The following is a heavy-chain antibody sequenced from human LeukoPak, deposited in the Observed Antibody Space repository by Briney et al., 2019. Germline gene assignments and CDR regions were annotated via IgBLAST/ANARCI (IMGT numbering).Heavy chain of an antibody. Sequence: ASVKVSCKASGGTSSSYAISWVRQAPGQGLEWMGGIIPIFGTANYAQKFQGRVTITTDESTSTAHMELSSLRSEDTAVYYCARAGRRVVAAHFDYWGQGTLVTVSS. CDR3: ARAGRRVVAAHFDY. CDR1: GGTSSSYA. J-gene: IGHJ4*02. CDR2: IIPIFGTA. V-gene: IGHV1-69*05. D-gene: IGHD2-15*01.